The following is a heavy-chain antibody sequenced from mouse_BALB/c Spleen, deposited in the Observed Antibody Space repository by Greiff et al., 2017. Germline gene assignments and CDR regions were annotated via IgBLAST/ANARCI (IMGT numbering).Heavy chain of an antibody. D-gene: IGHD2-4*01. CDR3: ARSTMITGEAMDY. J-gene: IGHJ4*01. Sequence: VQLQQSGAELVRPGTSVKISCKASGYTFTNYWLGWVKQRPGHGLEWIGDIYPGGGYTNYNEKFKGKATLTADTSSSTAYMQLSSLTSEDSAVYFCARSTMITGEAMDYWGQGTSVTVSS. CDR1: GYTFTNYW. CDR2: IYPGGGYT. V-gene: IGHV1-63*02.